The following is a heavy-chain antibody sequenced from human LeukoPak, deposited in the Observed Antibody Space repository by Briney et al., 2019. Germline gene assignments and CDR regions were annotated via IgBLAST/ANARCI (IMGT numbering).Heavy chain of an antibody. CDR2: INPCGGST. V-gene: IGHV1-46*02. J-gene: IGHJ4*02. CDR1: GYTFNSYY. Sequence: GASETVSCQASGYTFNSYYMHWVRQAPGQGLEWMGIINPCGGSTSYAQQFQGRVTMTRDTSTSTVYMELSSLRSEDTAVYYCARVIEIGGSLDYWGQGTLVTVSS. CDR3: ARVIEIGGSLDY. D-gene: IGHD1-26*01.